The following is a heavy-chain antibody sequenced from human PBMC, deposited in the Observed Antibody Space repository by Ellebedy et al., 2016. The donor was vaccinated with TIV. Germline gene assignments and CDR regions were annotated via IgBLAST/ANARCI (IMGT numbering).Heavy chain of an antibody. CDR2: ISSSSSYI. CDR1: GFTFSSYS. CDR3: ARDVAWRYDSNSYYYGMDV. J-gene: IGHJ6*02. D-gene: IGHD3-22*01. Sequence: GESLKISCAASGFTFSSYSMNWVRQAPGKGLEWVLSISSSSSYIYYADSVKGRFTISRDNAKNSLYPQMNSLRAEDTAVYYCARDVAWRYDSNSYYYGMDVWGQGTTVTVSS. V-gene: IGHV3-21*01.